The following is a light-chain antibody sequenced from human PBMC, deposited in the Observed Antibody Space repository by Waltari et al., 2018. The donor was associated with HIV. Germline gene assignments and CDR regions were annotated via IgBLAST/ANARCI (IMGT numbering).Light chain of an antibody. CDR1: QGISSW. Sequence: DIQMTQSPSSVSASVGDRVIITCRASQGISSWLAWYQQKPGKAPKLLISAASGLLSGVPSKFSARGSWADFTLTNRRLQPGNFATYYFQQANHFPFPFRPGNKLDNK. J-gene: IGKJ3*01. CDR3: QQANHFPFP. CDR2: AAS. V-gene: IGKV1-12*02.